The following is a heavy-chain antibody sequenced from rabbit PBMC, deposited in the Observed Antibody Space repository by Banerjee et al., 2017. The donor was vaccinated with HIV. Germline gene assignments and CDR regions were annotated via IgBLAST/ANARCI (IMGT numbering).Heavy chain of an antibody. CDR2: IYAGSSGLT. CDR3: ARGDAAYAGYGYALKL. V-gene: IGHV1S45*01. D-gene: IGHD6-1*01. CDR1: GFDFSTYG. Sequence: QEQLVESGGGLVQPGGSLKLSCKASGFDFSTYGVNWVRQAPGKGLEWIGCIYAGSSGLTYYANWAKGRFTISKTSSTTVTLQMTSLTAADTATYFCARGDAAYAGYGYALKLWGQGTLVTVS. J-gene: IGHJ3*01.